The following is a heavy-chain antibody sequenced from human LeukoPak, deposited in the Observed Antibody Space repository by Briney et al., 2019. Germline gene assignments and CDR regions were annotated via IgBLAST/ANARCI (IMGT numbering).Heavy chain of an antibody. Sequence: SETLSLTCTVSGGSISSSSYYWGWIRQPPGKGLEWIGSIYYSGSTYYNPSLKSRVTISVDTSKNQSPLKLSPVTPADTAVYYCARGVDEGWLQFGWFDPWGQGTLVTVSS. V-gene: IGHV4-39*06. CDR1: GGSISSSSYY. CDR2: IYYSGST. CDR3: ARGVDEGWLQFGWFDP. D-gene: IGHD5-24*01. J-gene: IGHJ5*02.